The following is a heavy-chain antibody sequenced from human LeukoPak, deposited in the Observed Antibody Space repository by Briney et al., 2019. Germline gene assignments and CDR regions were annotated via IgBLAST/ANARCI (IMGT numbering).Heavy chain of an antibody. CDR2: IGGRDGST. V-gene: IGHV3-23*01. J-gene: IGHJ3*02. D-gene: IGHD3-22*01. Sequence: GGSLRLSCAASGFTFSSYGMSWVRQAPGKGLEWVSAIGGRDGSTYYADSVKGRFTISRDNSKNTLYLQMNSLRAEDTAVYYCARDDDSSARYSGAFDIWGQGTMVTVSS. CDR3: ARDDDSSARYSGAFDI. CDR1: GFTFSSYG.